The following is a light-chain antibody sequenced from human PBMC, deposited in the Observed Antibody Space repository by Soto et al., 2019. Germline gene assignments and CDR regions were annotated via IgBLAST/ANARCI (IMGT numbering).Light chain of an antibody. CDR2: WAS. V-gene: IGKV4-1*01. J-gene: IGKJ1*01. CDR3: LQYYSTPWT. CDR1: QSVLYSSNNKNY. Sequence: DIVMTQSPDSLAVSLGERATINCKSSQSVLYSSNNKNYLAWYQQKPGQPPKLLIYWASTRESGVPDRFSGSGSVTDFTLTISSLPAEDVAVYYCLQYYSTPWTFGQGMKVDIK.